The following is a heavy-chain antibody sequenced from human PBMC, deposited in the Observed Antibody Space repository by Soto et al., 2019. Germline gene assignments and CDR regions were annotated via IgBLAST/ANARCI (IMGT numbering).Heavy chain of an antibody. CDR2: IRSKAYGGTT. Sequence: GGSLRLSCTASGFTFGDYAMSWVRQAPGKGLEWVGFIRSKAYGGTTEYAASVKGRFTISRDDSKSIAYLQMNSLKTEDAAVYYCTRLVGAIHFDYWGQGTLVTVSS. CDR3: TRLVGAIHFDY. D-gene: IGHD1-26*01. V-gene: IGHV3-49*04. CDR1: GFTFGDYA. J-gene: IGHJ4*02.